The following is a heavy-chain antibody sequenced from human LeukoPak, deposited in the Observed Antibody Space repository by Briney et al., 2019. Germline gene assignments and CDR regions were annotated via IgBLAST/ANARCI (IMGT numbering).Heavy chain of an antibody. V-gene: IGHV4-34*01. CDR3: AGEYDSSGYCPDY. J-gene: IGHJ4*02. CDR2: INHSGST. Sequence: SETLSLTCAVYGGSFSGYYWSWIRQPPGKGLEWIGEINHSGSTNYNPSLKSRVTMSVDTSKNQFSLKLSSVTAADTAVYYCAGEYDSSGYCPDYWGQGTLVTVSS. D-gene: IGHD3-22*01. CDR1: GGSFSGYY.